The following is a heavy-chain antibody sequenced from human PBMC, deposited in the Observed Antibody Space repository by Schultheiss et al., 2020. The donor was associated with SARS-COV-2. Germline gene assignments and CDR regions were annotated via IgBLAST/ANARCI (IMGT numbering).Heavy chain of an antibody. CDR2: IYYSGST. Sequence: SETLSLTCPVSGGSISSYYWSWIRQPPGKGLEWIGYIYYSGSTNYNPSLKSRVTISVDTSKNQFSLKLSSVTAADTAVYYCTRVQGLRYSDWFDYWGQGTLVAVSS. V-gene: IGHV4-59*01. CDR3: TRVQGLRYSDWFDY. J-gene: IGHJ4*02. CDR1: GGSISSYY. D-gene: IGHD3-9*01.